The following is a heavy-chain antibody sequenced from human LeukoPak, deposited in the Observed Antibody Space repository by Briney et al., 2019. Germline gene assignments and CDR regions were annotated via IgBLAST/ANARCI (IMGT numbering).Heavy chain of an antibody. J-gene: IGHJ4*02. CDR2: IIPIFGTA. CDR3: AGGDYYDSSGYYGSDY. D-gene: IGHD3-22*01. V-gene: IGHV1-69*13. Sequence: SVKVSCKASGGTFSSYAISWVRQAPGQGLEWMGGIIPIFGTANYAQKFQGRVTITADESTSTAYMELSSLRSEDTAVYYCAGGDYYDSSGYYGSDYWGQGTLVTVSS. CDR1: GGTFSSYA.